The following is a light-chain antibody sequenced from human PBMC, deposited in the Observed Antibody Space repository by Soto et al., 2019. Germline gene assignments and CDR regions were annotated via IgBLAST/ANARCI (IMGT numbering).Light chain of an antibody. CDR3: QQYKNWPPYT. V-gene: IGKV3-15*01. J-gene: IGKJ2*01. Sequence: EIVMTQSPDILSVSPGERATLSCRASQSVSSNLAWYQQKPGQSPRLLIYGASTRATGIPVRFSGSGSGTEFTLTISSLQSEDFAVYYCQQYKNWPPYTFGQGTKLEIK. CDR2: GAS. CDR1: QSVSSN.